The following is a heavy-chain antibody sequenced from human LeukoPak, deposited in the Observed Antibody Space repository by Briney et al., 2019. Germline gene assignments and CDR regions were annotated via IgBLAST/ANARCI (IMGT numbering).Heavy chain of an antibody. J-gene: IGHJ4*02. Sequence: SGGSLRLSCAASGFTFSSYSMNWVRQAPGKGLEWVSSISSSSSYIYYADSVKGRFTISRDNSKNTLYLQMTSLRVEDTAIYYCAKYHQASSRRFDYWGQGTLVTVSS. D-gene: IGHD6-6*01. CDR3: AKYHQASSRRFDY. CDR1: GFTFSSYS. CDR2: ISSSSSYI. V-gene: IGHV3-21*04.